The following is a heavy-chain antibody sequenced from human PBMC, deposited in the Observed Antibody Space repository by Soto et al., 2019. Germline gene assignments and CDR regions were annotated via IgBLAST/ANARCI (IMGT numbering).Heavy chain of an antibody. D-gene: IGHD3-10*01. CDR3: ARGLVLWFGESRPRWFDP. CDR1: GGSFSGYY. V-gene: IGHV4-34*01. J-gene: IGHJ5*02. Sequence: SETLSLTCAVYGGSFSGYYWSWIRQPPGKGLEWIGEINHSGSTNYNPSLKSRVTISVDTSKNQFSLKLSSVTAADTAVYYCARGLVLWFGESRPRWFDPWGQGTLVTVSS. CDR2: INHSGST.